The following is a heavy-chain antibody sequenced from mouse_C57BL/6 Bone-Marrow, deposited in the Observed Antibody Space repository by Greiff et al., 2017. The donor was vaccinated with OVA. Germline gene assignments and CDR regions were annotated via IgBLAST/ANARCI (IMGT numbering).Heavy chain of an antibody. Sequence: QVTLKVSGTGKKKPSHTLSQTCSFSGFSMKKVKTGVGWIRQPSGKGLEWLAHIWWDDDKYYNPALKSRLTISKDTSKNQVFLKIANVDAADTATYYCARIPQLDYWGQGTTLTVSS. J-gene: IGHJ2*01. CDR2: IWWDDDK. V-gene: IGHV8-8*01. CDR1: GFSMKKVKTG. CDR3: ARIPQLDY.